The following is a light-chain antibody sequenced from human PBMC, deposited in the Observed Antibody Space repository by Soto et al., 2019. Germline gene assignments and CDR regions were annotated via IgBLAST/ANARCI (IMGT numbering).Light chain of an antibody. CDR2: DVS. CDR1: SSDVGGYNF. CDR3: CSYAGSYTL. V-gene: IGLV2-11*01. Sequence: QSALTQPRSVSGSPGQSVTISCTGTSSDVGGYNFVSWYQQYPGKVPKLIIYDVSERPSGVPDRFSASKSGNTASLTISGLQAEDEADYYCCSYAGSYTLFGGGTQLTVL. J-gene: IGLJ3*02.